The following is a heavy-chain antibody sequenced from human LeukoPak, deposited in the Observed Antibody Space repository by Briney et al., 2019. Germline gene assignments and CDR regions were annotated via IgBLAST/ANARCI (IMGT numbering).Heavy chain of an antibody. CDR2: ISSSGSTI. D-gene: IGHD3-10*02. CDR3: AELGITMIGGV. CDR1: GFTFSSYE. V-gene: IGHV3-48*03. Sequence: GGSLRLSCAASGFTFSSYEMNWVRQAPGKGLEWVSYISSSGSTIYYADSVKGRFTISRDNAKNSLYLQMNSLRAEDTAVYHCAELGITMIGGVWGKGTTVTISS. J-gene: IGHJ6*04.